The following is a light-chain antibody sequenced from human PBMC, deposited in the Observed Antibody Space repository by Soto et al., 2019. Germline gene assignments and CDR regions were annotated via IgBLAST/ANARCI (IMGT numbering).Light chain of an antibody. Sequence: QSALTQPRSVSGSPGQSVTLSCSGSGSDVGGYDFVSWYQQHPGKAPKLIIYDVSKRPSGVPDRYSCSKSGNTASLTISGLQAEDEADYSCCSFAGTYTVVFGGGTKVTVL. V-gene: IGLV2-11*01. CDR3: CSFAGTYTVV. J-gene: IGLJ2*01. CDR1: GSDVGGYDF. CDR2: DVS.